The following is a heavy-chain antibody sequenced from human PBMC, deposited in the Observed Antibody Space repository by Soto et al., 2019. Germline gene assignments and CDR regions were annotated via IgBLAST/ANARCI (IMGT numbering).Heavy chain of an antibody. CDR1: GGFISSGGGYH. Sequence: QVHLQESGPGLVKPSQTLSLTCTVSGGFISSGGGYHWSWIRQYPEKGLEWIGYIYYSGTTSYNASLKGRISISMDTSQNQYPLKLTSMTAADTAVYYCARGGTGSSYDYWGQGTLVTVSS. J-gene: IGHJ4*02. D-gene: IGHD1-1*01. V-gene: IGHV4-31*03. CDR3: ARGGTGSSYDY. CDR2: IYYSGTT.